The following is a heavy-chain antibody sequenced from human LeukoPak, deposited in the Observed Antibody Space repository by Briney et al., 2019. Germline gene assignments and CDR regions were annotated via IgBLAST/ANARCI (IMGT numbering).Heavy chain of an antibody. CDR1: GFTFSSYS. D-gene: IGHD6-19*01. J-gene: IGHJ4*02. V-gene: IGHV3-48*01. CDR2: ISSSSSTI. Sequence: GGSLRLPCAASGFTFSSYSMNWVRQAPGKGLEWVSYISSSSSTIYYADSVKGRFTISRDNAKNSLYLQMNSLRAEDTAVYYCAKDFSYSSGWYGGLDYWGQGTLVTVSS. CDR3: AKDFSYSSGWYGGLDY.